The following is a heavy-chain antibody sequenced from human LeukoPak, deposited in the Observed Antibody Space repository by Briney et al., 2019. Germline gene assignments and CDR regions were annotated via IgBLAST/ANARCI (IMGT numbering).Heavy chain of an antibody. V-gene: IGHV4-59*12. D-gene: IGHD3-9*01. CDR1: GGSISSYY. CDR3: ARVRVLRYFVRGPGWFDP. J-gene: IGHJ5*02. Sequence: KPSETLSLTCAVSGGSISSYYWSWIRQPPGKGLEWIGYIYYSGSTNYNPSLKSRVTISVDTSKNQFSLKLSSVTAADTAVYYCARVRVLRYFVRGPGWFDPWGQGALVTVSS. CDR2: IYYSGST.